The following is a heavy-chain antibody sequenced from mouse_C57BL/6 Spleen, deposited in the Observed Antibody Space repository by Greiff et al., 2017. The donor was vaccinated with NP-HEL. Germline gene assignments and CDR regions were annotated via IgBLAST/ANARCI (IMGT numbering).Heavy chain of an antibody. CDR3: ARYYYGSGYGWYFDV. CDR2: INPNNGGT. Sequence: VQLQQSGPELVKPGASVKISCKASGYTFTDYYMNWVKQSHGKSLEWIGDINPNNGGTSYNQKFKGKATLTVDKSSSTAYMELRSLTSEDSAVYYCARYYYGSGYGWYFDVWGTGTTVTVSS. V-gene: IGHV1-26*01. CDR1: GYTFTDYY. J-gene: IGHJ1*03. D-gene: IGHD1-1*01.